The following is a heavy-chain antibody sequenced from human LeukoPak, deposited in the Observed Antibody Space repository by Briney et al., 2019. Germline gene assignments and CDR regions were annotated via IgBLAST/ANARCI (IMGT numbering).Heavy chain of an antibody. V-gene: IGHV3-74*01. CDR1: GFTFSSYW. J-gene: IGHJ5*02. D-gene: IGHD1-1*01. CDR2: ITSDGSST. Sequence: GGSLRLSCVASGFTFSSYWMHWVRQAPGKGLVWVSRITSDGSSTSYADSVKGRFTISRDNAKNTLYLQMNSLGAEDTAVYYCARDGTGRFDPWGQGTLVTVSS. CDR3: ARDGTGRFDP.